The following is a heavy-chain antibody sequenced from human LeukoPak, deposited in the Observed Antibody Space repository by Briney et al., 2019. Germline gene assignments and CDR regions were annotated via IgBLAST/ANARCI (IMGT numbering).Heavy chain of an antibody. CDR3: ARDPDFWSGYSYYYYYYMDV. D-gene: IGHD3-3*01. Sequence: SGGSLRLSCAASGFTFNIYTMYWVRQAPGKGLEYVSAISSNGGSTYYANSVKGRFTISRDNSKNTLYLQMGSLRAEDMAVYYCARDPDFWSGYSYYYYYYMDVWGKGTTVTVSS. J-gene: IGHJ6*03. CDR1: GFTFNIYT. V-gene: IGHV3-64*01. CDR2: ISSNGGST.